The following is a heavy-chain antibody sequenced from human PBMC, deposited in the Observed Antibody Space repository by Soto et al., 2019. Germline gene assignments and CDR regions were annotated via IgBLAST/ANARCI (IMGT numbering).Heavy chain of an antibody. V-gene: IGHV1-46*01. D-gene: IGHD5-18*01. J-gene: IGHJ4*02. Sequence: GASVKVSCKASGYTFTSYYMHWVRQAPGQGLEWMGIINPSGGSTSYAQKFQGRVTMTRDTSTSTVYMELSSLRSEDTAVYYCARVAQETAMDLRAFDYWGQGTLVTVSS. CDR1: GYTFTSYY. CDR3: ARVAQETAMDLRAFDY. CDR2: INPSGGST.